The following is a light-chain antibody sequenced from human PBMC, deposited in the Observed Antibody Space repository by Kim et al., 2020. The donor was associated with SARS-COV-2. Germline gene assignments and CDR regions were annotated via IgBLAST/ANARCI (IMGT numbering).Light chain of an antibody. J-gene: IGLJ2*01. CDR2: YDS. Sequence: PGKPARVSCGGKSIGSKSVRWYQQKSGQAPVLVIYYDSDRPSGIPERFSGSNSGNTATLTISRVEAGDEADYYCQVWDSSSDHRVVFGGGTKVTVL. V-gene: IGLV3-21*04. CDR3: QVWDSSSDHRVV. CDR1: SIGSKS.